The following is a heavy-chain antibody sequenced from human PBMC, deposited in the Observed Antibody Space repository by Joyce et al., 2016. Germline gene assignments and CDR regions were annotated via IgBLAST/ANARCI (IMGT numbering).Heavy chain of an antibody. CDR1: GGSISSYY. CDR2: INHRGRT. D-gene: IGHD3-3*01. Sequence: QVQLQESGPGLVKPSETLSLSCTVSGGSISSYYWSWIRQPPGKGLEWIGYINHRGRTNYNPSLKSRVTISVDTSKNEFSLKMTSVTAAYTAVYYCARGNDYDYWSGYEAHYFDYWGQGTLVTVSS. CDR3: ARGNDYDYWSGYEAHYFDY. J-gene: IGHJ4*02. V-gene: IGHV4-59*01.